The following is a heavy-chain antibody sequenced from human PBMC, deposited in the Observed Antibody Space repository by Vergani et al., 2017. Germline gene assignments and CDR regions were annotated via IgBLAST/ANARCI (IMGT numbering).Heavy chain of an antibody. J-gene: IGHJ5*01. CDR1: GFSFNSYW. CDR2: IKSDGGIT. V-gene: IGHV3-74*03. CDR3: ARARCIETCYISKWLDS. D-gene: IGHD3-9*01. Sequence: DVHLAESGGGFFQPGGSLRLSCSASGFSFNSYWMHWVRQVPGKGLLWVSRIKSDGGITAYADSVKGRFTISRDNAQNTLYLQMNSLRVEDTGVYYCARARCIETCYISKWLDSLGQASLVTLSS.